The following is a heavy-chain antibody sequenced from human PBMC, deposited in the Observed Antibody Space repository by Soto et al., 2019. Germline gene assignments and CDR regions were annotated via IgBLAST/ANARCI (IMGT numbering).Heavy chain of an antibody. CDR3: ARLGYCSSTSCSRWYYCYYYYMDV. CDR1: GGSISSSSYY. V-gene: IGHV4-39*01. D-gene: IGHD2-2*01. Sequence: SETLSLTCTVSGGSISSSSYYWGWIRQPPGKGLEWIGSIYYSGSTYYNPSLKSRVTISVDTSKNQFSLKLSSVTAADTAVYYCARLGYCSSTSCSRWYYCYYYYMDVWGKGTTVTVSS. J-gene: IGHJ6*03. CDR2: IYYSGST.